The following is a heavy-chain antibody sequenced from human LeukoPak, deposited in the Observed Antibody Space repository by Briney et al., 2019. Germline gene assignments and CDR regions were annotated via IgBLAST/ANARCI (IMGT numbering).Heavy chain of an antibody. CDR2: TSSDGSSK. J-gene: IGHJ6*02. CDR3: ATEGRGLYYYGMDV. D-gene: IGHD1-26*01. V-gene: IGHV3-30-3*01. Sequence: GGSLRLSCAGSGFTFSSSTINWVRQAPGKGLEWVAVTSSDGSSKYYADSVKGRFTPSRDDSKNTLSLQMNSLRGEDTAVYYCATEGRGLYYYGMDVWGQGTTVTVSS. CDR1: GFTFSSST.